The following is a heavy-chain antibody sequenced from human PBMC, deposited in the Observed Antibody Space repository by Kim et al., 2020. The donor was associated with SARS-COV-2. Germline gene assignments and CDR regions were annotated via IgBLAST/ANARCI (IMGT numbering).Heavy chain of an antibody. J-gene: IGHJ6*02. CDR2: INTNTGNP. D-gene: IGHD6-19*01. CDR1: GYTFTSYP. V-gene: IGHV7-4-1*02. CDR3: ASHMPRGSGWYGMDV. Sequence: ASVKVSCKASGYTFTSYPMNWVRQAPGQGLEWMGWINTNTGNPTYAQGFTGRFVFSLDTSVSTAYLQISSLKAEDTAVYYCASHMPRGSGWYGMDVWGQGTTVTVSS.